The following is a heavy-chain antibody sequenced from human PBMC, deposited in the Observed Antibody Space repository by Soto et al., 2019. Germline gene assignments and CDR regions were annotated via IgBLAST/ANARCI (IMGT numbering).Heavy chain of an antibody. V-gene: IGHV4-31*03. Sequence: SETLSLTCTVSGGSISGGGYYWSWIRQHPGKGLEWIGYIHYSGSTYYNPSLKSRVTISVDTSKNHFSLRLNSVTAADTAVYYCARDVDYDKSGYPVDYWGQGTLVTVYS. CDR1: GGSISGGGYY. CDR2: IHYSGST. J-gene: IGHJ4*02. D-gene: IGHD3-22*01. CDR3: ARDVDYDKSGYPVDY.